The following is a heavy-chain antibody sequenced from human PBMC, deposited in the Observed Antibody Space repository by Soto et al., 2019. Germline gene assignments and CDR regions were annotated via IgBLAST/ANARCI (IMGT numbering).Heavy chain of an antibody. CDR2: IIPILGIA. Sequence: QVQLVQSGAEVKKHGSSVKVSCKASGGTFSSYTISWVRQAPGQGLEWMGRIIPILGIANYAQKFQGRVTITADKSTSTAYMELSSLRSEDTAVYYCASGEGHCSGGSCSFDYWGQGTLVTVSS. D-gene: IGHD2-15*01. V-gene: IGHV1-69*02. J-gene: IGHJ4*02. CDR3: ASGEGHCSGGSCSFDY. CDR1: GGTFSSYT.